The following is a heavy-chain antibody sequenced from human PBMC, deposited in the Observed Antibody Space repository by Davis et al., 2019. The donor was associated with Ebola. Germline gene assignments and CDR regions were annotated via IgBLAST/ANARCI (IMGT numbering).Heavy chain of an antibody. CDR1: GFTFSSYW. CDR2: ISSDSDYI. CDR3: ATASAGTF. J-gene: IGHJ4*02. D-gene: IGHD6-13*01. V-gene: IGHV3-21*04. Sequence: GGSLRLSCAASGFTFSSYWMHWVRQAPGKGLEWVSSISSDSDYIYYADSAKGRFTISRDNSKNTLYLQMNSLRAEDTAIYYCATASAGTFWGQGALVTVSS.